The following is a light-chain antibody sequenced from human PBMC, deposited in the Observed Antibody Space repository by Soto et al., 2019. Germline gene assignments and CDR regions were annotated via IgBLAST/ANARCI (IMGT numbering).Light chain of an antibody. CDR3: QHRSIWPVS. CDR1: QSVNSF. J-gene: IGKJ5*01. Sequence: EIVLTQSPATLSLSPGERATLHCRASQSVNSFLFWYQQKSGQAPRLLIYDASNRATGIPARFSGSGSGTDLTLTISSLEPEDFAVYYCQHRSIWPVSFGQGTRLEIK. V-gene: IGKV3-11*01. CDR2: DAS.